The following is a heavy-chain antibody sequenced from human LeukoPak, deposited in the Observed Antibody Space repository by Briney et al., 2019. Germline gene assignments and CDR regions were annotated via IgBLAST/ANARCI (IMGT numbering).Heavy chain of an antibody. J-gene: IGHJ6*03. CDR2: INHSGST. V-gene: IGHV4-34*01. Sequence: SETLSLSCAGYGGSFSGYYWSWIRQPPGKGLEWIGEINHSGSTNYNPSLKSRVTISVDTSKNQFSLKLSSVTAADTAVYYCGRVPSWKGYMDVWGKGTTVTVSS. D-gene: IGHD1-1*01. CDR1: GGSFSGYY. CDR3: GRVPSWKGYMDV.